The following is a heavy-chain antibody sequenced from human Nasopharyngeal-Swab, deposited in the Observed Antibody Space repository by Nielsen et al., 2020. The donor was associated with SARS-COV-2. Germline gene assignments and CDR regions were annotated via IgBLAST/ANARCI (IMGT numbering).Heavy chain of an antibody. CDR3: ASLRADTPDFAY. CDR2: ISSDGSDK. Sequence: GGSLRLSCVASRFTFSRWPMHWVRQAPGKGLEWVTVISSDGSDKQYVDSVKGRFTISRDNSKNTLYLQMKSLRAEDTGVYYCASLRADTPDFAYWGQGTLVTSPQ. J-gene: IGHJ4*02. V-gene: IGHV3-30*03. CDR1: RFTFSRWP. D-gene: IGHD2-15*01.